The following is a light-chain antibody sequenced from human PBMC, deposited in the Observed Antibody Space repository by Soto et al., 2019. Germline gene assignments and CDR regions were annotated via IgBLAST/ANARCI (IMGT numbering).Light chain of an antibody. J-gene: IGKJ4*01. CDR1: QSISRS. CDR3: QQYGSFSPIT. CDR2: DAS. Sequence: DIQMTQSPSTLSASVGDRVTITCRASQSISRSLAWYQQKPGKAPNLLIYDASSLQSGVPSRFSGSGSGTEFTLSISRLQTDDFATYYCQQYGSFSPITFGGGTKVEI. V-gene: IGKV1-5*01.